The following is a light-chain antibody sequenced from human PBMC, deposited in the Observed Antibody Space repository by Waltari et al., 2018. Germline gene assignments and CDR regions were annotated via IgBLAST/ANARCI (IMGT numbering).Light chain of an antibody. CDR1: QSVGDL. Sequence: DIQMTQSPSTLSASVGDRVTITCRASQSVGDLLVWYQQKPGKAPKVLIYKAANLESGVPSRFSGSGSGTEFTLSISSLQPDDFATYYCQHYYSYPVTFGQGTKLEI. J-gene: IGKJ2*01. CDR2: KAA. CDR3: QHYYSYPVT. V-gene: IGKV1-5*03.